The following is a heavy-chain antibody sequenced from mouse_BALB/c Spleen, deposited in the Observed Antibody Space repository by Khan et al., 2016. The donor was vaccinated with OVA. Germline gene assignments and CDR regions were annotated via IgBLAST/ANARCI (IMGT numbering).Heavy chain of an antibody. J-gene: IGHJ4*01. CDR3: ARRTTGYAVDY. CDR2: INPRSGYT. CDR1: GYSFTSHT. V-gene: IGHV1-4*01. Sequence: QVQLKQSGAELARPGASVKMSCKASGYSFTSHTMHWVKQRPGQGLEWIGYINPRSGYTNYNQKFTDKATLTADKSSSTAYMQLSSLTSEDSAVYYCARRTTGYAVDYWGQGTSVTVSS. D-gene: IGHD2-14*01.